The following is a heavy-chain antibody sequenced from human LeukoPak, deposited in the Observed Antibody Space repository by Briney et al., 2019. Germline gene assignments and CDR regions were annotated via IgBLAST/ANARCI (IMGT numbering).Heavy chain of an antibody. V-gene: IGHV3-30*02. J-gene: IGHJ4*02. CDR1: GLTFSSYG. CDR2: IRYDGSNK. D-gene: IGHD2-21*02. CDR3: AKVGPYCGGDCLDY. Sequence: GGSLRLSCAASGLTFSSYGMHWVRQAPGKGLEWVAFIRYDGSNKYYADSVKGRFTISRDNSKNTLYLQMNSLRAEDTAVYYRAKVGPYCGGDCLDYWGQGTLVTVSS.